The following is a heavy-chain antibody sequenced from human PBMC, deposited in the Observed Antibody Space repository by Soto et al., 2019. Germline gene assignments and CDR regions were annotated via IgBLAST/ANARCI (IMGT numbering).Heavy chain of an antibody. CDR1: GFTFSSYA. J-gene: IGHJ5*02. Sequence: GGSLRLSCAASGFTFSSYAMSWVRQAPGKGLEWVSAISGSCCSTYYADSVKGRFTISRDNSKNTLYLQMNSLMPEDRVGYYGAKVPRPGGPVDMTPNWFDPRGQGTLVTVSS. CDR3: AKVPRPGGPVDMTPNWFDP. V-gene: IGHV3-23*01. CDR2: ISGSCCST. D-gene: IGHD3-9*01.